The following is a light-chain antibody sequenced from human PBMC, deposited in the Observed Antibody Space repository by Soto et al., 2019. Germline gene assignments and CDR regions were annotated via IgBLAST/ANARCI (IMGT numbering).Light chain of an antibody. V-gene: IGLV2-14*03. CDR1: TNDIGRFNY. CDR3: ASDTTSNTVV. CDR2: DVS. Sequence: QSVLTQPASVSGSPGQAITISCTGTTNDIGRFNYVSWYQHHPGKAPKLMVYDVSNRPSGLSNRFFGSKSGNTASLIISGLQTEDEADYYCASDTTSNTVVFGGGTKLTVL. J-gene: IGLJ2*01.